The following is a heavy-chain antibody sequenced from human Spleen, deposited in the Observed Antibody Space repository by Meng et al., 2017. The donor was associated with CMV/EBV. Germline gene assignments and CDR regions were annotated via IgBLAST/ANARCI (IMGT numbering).Heavy chain of an antibody. J-gene: IGHJ4*02. CDR2: MREDGSEK. CDR1: GFTFRSFY. Sequence: GGSLRLSCAASGFTFRSFYMSWVRQAPGRGLEWVADMREDGSEKFYVDSVKGRFTISRDNAMDSLYLQMNSLRAEDTAVYYCARGLTIFGVLRPPASLAWGQGTLVTVSS. V-gene: IGHV3-7*01. CDR3: ARGLTIFGVLRPPASLA. D-gene: IGHD3-3*01.